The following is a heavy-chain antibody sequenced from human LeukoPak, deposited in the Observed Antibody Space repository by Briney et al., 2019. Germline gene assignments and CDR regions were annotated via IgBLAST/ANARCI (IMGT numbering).Heavy chain of an antibody. CDR2: IYTSGST. Sequence: SETLSLTCTVSGGSMSSGSHYWSWIRQPAGKGLEWIGRIYTSGSTNYNPSLKSRVTISVDTSKNQFSLKLSSLTAADTAVYYCARDLCTNGVCYDAFDIWGQGTMVNVSS. CDR1: GGSMSSGSHY. CDR3: ARDLCTNGVCYDAFDI. D-gene: IGHD2-8*01. J-gene: IGHJ3*02. V-gene: IGHV4-61*02.